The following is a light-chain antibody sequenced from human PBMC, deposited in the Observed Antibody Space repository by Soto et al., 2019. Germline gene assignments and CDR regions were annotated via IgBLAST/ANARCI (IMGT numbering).Light chain of an antibody. J-gene: IGKJ4*01. Sequence: DIQMTQSPSSLSASVGDRVTITCRASQVIGNDLGWYQQKAGKAPKRLIYDASSLQSGVPSRFSGSGSGTEFTLMISSLQPEDFASYYCLQFHSHSLTFGGGTKVEIK. CDR1: QVIGND. V-gene: IGKV1-17*01. CDR2: DAS. CDR3: LQFHSHSLT.